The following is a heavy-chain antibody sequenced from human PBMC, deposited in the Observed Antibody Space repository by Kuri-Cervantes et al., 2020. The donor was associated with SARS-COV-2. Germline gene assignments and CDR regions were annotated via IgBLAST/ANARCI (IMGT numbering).Heavy chain of an antibody. CDR3: ARARIAAAGYSWFDP. V-gene: IGHV4-38-2*02. CDR1: GYSISSGYY. Sequence: SETLSLTCTVSGYSISSGYYWGWIRQPPGKGLEWIGSIYHSGSTYYNPSLKSRVTISVDRSKNQFSLKLSSVTAADTAVYYCARARIAAAGYSWFDPWGQGTLVTVSS. D-gene: IGHD6-13*01. J-gene: IGHJ5*02. CDR2: IYHSGST.